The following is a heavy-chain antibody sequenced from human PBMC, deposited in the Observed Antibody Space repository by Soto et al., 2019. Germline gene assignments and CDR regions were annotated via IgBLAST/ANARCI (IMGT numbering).Heavy chain of an antibody. D-gene: IGHD3-10*01. CDR3: ARAGLGTFTKSGVWLDP. CDR1: GYNFNGYF. J-gene: IGHJ5*02. Sequence: QVHLEQSGAEVKEPGASVKVSCKASGYNFNGYFMHWVRQAPGQGLEWMGIINPSGGVTSYAQKSQGRDTMTRDTSMSTVYMELTSLRSEDTAVYFCARAGLGTFTKSGVWLDPWGQGTLVTVSS. CDR2: INPSGGVT. V-gene: IGHV1-46*02.